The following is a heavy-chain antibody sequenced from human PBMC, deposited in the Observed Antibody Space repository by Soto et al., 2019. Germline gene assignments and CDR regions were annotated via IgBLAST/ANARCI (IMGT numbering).Heavy chain of an antibody. D-gene: IGHD3-22*01. CDR1: GGSISSYY. V-gene: IGHV4-59*01. CDR2: IYYSGST. CDR3: ARAVLYYDGSGYYIRDAFDI. J-gene: IGHJ3*02. Sequence: SETLSLTCTVSGGSISSYYWSWIRQPPGKGLDWIGYIYYSGSTNYNPSLKSRVTISVDTSKNQFSLKLSSVTAADTAVYYCARAVLYYDGSGYYIRDAFDIWGQGTMVTVSS.